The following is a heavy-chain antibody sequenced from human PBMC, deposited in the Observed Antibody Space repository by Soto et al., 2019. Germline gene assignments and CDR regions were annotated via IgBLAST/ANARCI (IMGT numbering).Heavy chain of an antibody. CDR2: INYNGIYS. Sequence: EGQLVESGGGLVEPGGSLRLSCAASGFIFSSSDMTWVRQAPGKGLEYVSSINYNGIYSFYAEPAKGQFTISRDNAKNSLYLQMYGLTAEDTAVYFCARKSNSDNSGYDYFDYWGQGALVIVSS. CDR3: ARKSNSDNSGYDYFDY. J-gene: IGHJ4*02. CDR1: GFIFSSSD. D-gene: IGHD3-22*01. V-gene: IGHV3-21*06.